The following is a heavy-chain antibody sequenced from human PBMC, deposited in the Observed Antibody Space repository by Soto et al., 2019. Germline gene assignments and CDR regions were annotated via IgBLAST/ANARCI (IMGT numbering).Heavy chain of an antibody. CDR1: GYTFTSYD. CDR2: MNPNSGNT. J-gene: IGHJ6*03. D-gene: IGHD1-1*01. CDR3: ARGVSQLPGNQYRYYYYYYMDV. Sequence: ASVKVSCKASGYTFTSYDINWVRQATGQGLEWMGWMNPNSGNTGYAQKFQGRVTMTRNTSISTAYMELSSLRSEDTAVYYCARGVSQLPGNQYRYYYYYYMDVWGKGTTVTVSS. V-gene: IGHV1-8*01.